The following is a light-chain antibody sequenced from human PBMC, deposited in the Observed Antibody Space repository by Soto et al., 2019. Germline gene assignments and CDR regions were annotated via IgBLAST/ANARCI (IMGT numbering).Light chain of an antibody. Sequence: DIQMTQSPSSVSASVGDRVTITCRASQRISSWLAWYQQKPGTVPKLLIYAASSLQSGVPSRFSGSGAGTEFTLTITSLQPEDFGTYYCQHGDSFPITFGQGTRLEIK. J-gene: IGKJ5*01. CDR2: AAS. V-gene: IGKV1-12*01. CDR1: QRISSW. CDR3: QHGDSFPIT.